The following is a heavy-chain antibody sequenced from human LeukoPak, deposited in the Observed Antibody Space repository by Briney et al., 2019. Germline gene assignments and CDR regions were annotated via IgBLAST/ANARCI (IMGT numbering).Heavy chain of an antibody. CDR1: GFTFTSYA. CDR2: IYSGGST. Sequence: GGSLRLSCAASGFTFTSYAMSWVRQAPGKGLEWVSVIYSGGSTYYADSVKGRFTISRDNSKNTLYLQMNSLRAEDTAVYYCARGAYDSSGYFHSNFDYWGQGTLVTVSS. D-gene: IGHD3-22*01. V-gene: IGHV3-66*01. J-gene: IGHJ4*02. CDR3: ARGAYDSSGYFHSNFDY.